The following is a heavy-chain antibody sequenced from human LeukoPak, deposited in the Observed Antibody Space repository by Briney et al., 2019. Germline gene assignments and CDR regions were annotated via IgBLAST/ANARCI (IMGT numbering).Heavy chain of an antibody. CDR2: IYYSGST. V-gene: IGHV4-30-4*01. CDR1: GGSISSGDYY. Sequence: SQTLSLTCTVSGGSISSGDYYWSCIRQPPGKGLEWIGYIYYSGSTYYNPSLKSRVTISVDTSKNQFSRKLSSVTAADTAVYYCARVGAPPPYFDYWGQGTLVTVSS. J-gene: IGHJ4*02. CDR3: ARVGAPPPYFDY. D-gene: IGHD1-26*01.